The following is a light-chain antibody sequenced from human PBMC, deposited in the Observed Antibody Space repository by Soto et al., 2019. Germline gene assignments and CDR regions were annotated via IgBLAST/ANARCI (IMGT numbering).Light chain of an antibody. CDR1: SSDVGGYNY. Sequence: QSALTQPASVSGSPGQSITISGTGTSSDVGGYNYVAWYQQHPGKVPRLMIYEVSNRPSGVSNRFSGSKYGSTASLTISGLQAEDEADYYCISYTSSSTSYVFGTGTKLTVL. CDR3: ISYTSSSTSYV. V-gene: IGLV2-14*01. J-gene: IGLJ1*01. CDR2: EVS.